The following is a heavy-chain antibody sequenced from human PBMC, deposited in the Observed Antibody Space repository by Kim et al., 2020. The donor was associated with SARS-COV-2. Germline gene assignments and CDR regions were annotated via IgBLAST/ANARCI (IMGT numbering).Heavy chain of an antibody. CDR1: GYTFTSYA. CDR3: ARDWPKQWLGGPYFDY. J-gene: IGHJ4*02. Sequence: ASVKVSCKASGYTFTSYAMHWVRQAPGQRLEWMGWINAGNGNTKYSQKFQGRVTITRDTSASTAYMELSSLRSEDTAVYYCARDWPKQWLGGPYFDYWGQGTLVTVSS. V-gene: IGHV1-3*01. CDR2: INAGNGNT. D-gene: IGHD6-19*01.